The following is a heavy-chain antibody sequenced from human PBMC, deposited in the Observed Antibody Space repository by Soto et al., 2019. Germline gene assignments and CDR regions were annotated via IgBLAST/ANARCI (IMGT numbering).Heavy chain of an antibody. CDR2: ISYDGSNK. V-gene: IGHV3-30-3*01. D-gene: IGHD3-22*01. CDR1: GFTFSSYA. J-gene: IGHJ4*02. CDR3: ARDSGNYYDSSGYYYFDY. Sequence: QTGGSLRLSCAASGFTFSSYAMHWVRQAPGKGLEWVAVISYDGSNKYYADSVKGRFTISRDNSKNTLYLQMNSLRAEDTAVYYCARDSGNYYDSSGYYYFDYWGQGTLVTVSS.